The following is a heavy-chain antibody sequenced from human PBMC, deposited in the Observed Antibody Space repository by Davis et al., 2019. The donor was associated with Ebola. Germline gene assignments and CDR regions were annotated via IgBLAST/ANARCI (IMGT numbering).Heavy chain of an antibody. CDR3: ARGLGMGWFDP. V-gene: IGHV4-59*12. CDR2: IYYSGST. D-gene: IGHD6-13*01. Sequence: SETLSLTCTVSGDSISSYYWSWIRQPPGKGLEWIGYIYYSGSTNYNPSLKSRVTISVDTSKNQFSLKVTSVTAADTAVYYCARGLGMGWFDPWGQGTLVTVSS. J-gene: IGHJ5*02. CDR1: GDSISSYY.